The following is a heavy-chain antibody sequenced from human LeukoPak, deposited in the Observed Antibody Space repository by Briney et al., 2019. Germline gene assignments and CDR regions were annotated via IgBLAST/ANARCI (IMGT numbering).Heavy chain of an antibody. V-gene: IGHV3-20*04. CDR1: GFTFNDYG. CDR2: INWNGGST. D-gene: IGHD3-22*01. CDR3: ARYPTYYYDSSGYKEGSYFDY. J-gene: IGHJ4*02. Sequence: AGGSLRLSCAASGFTFNDYGMSWVRQAPGKGLEWVSGINWNGGSTVYADSVKGRFTISRDNAKNSLYLQMNSLRAEDTALYYCARYPTYYYDSSGYKEGSYFDYWGQGTLVTVSS.